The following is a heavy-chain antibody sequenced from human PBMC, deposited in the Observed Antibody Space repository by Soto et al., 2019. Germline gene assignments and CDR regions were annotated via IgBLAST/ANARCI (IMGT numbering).Heavy chain of an antibody. CDR3: VSKELVQGYFQQ. J-gene: IGHJ1*01. CDR1: GGSISRSDYY. CDR2: IYYSGTP. D-gene: IGHD1-26*01. V-gene: IGHV4-39*01. Sequence: QLQLQESGPGLVKPSETLSLTCTVSGGSISRSDYYWGWIRQSPGKGLEWIANIYYSGTPYYNPSLKIRXXIXVDXSKNQFSLKMSSVAAADTAVYFCVSKELVQGYFQQWGQGTLVTVSS.